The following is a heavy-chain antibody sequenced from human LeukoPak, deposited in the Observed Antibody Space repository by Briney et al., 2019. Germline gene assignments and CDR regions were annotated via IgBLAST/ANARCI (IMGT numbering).Heavy chain of an antibody. CDR2: IHYSGST. V-gene: IGHV4-59*01. CDR1: GGSISSYY. J-gene: IGHJ5*02. CDR3: ARGSRGGYNWFDP. D-gene: IGHD3-16*01. Sequence: PSETLSLTCTVSGGSISSYYWSWIRQSPGKGLEWIGYIHYSGSTNYNLSLKSRVTISVDTSKNQFSLRLNSVTAADTALYYCARGSRGGYNWFDPWGQGTLVIVSS.